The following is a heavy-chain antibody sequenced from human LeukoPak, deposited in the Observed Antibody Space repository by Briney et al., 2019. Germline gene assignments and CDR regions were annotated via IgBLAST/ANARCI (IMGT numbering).Heavy chain of an antibody. CDR3: ASEGIAAAADI. CDR1: GFTFSSYG. D-gene: IGHD6-13*01. V-gene: IGHV3-30*03. J-gene: IGHJ3*02. Sequence: GGSLRLSCAASGFTFSSYGMHWVRQALGKGLEWVAVISYDGSNKYYADSVKGRFTISRDNSKNTLYLQMNSLRAEDTAVYYCASEGIAAAADIWGQGTMVTVSS. CDR2: ISYDGSNK.